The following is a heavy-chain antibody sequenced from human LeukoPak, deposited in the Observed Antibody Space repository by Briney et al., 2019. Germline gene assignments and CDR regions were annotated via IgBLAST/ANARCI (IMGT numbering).Heavy chain of an antibody. J-gene: IGHJ6*02. D-gene: IGHD3-10*01. CDR2: ISYSGNT. Sequence: SETLSLTCTVSGGSINSYYWSWIRQPPGKGLEWIGYISYSGNTNYNPSLKSRVTMSVDTSKARFSLKLSSATAADTAVYYCARSRSNYYYYGMDVWGQGTTVTVSS. CDR1: GGSINSYY. CDR3: ARSRSNYYYYGMDV. V-gene: IGHV4-59*01.